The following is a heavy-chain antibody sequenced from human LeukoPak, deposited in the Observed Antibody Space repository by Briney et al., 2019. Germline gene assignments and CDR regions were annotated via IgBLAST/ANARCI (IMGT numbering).Heavy chain of an antibody. J-gene: IGHJ3*02. CDR3: ARYTYYYDSSGYPAGAFDI. D-gene: IGHD3-22*01. CDR2: INHSGST. CDR1: GGSFSGYY. Sequence: NPSETLSLTCAVYGGSFSGYYWSWIRQPPGKGLEWIGEINHSGSTNYNPSLKSRVTISVDTSKNQFSLKLSSVTAADTAVYYCARYTYYYDSSGYPAGAFDIWGQGTMVTVSS. V-gene: IGHV4-34*01.